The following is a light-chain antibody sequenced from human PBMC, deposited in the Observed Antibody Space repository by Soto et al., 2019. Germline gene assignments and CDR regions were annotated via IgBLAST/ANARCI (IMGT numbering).Light chain of an antibody. CDR1: QSVSID. CDR3: QQRMNWPLT. CDR2: GAS. Sequence: EIVMTQSPATVPVSPGERVTLSCRASQSVSIDLAWYQQKPGQAPRLLIYGASSRATGIPDRFSGSGSGTEFTLTISSLEPEDFAVYYCQQRMNWPLTFGQGTRLEIK. J-gene: IGKJ5*01. V-gene: IGKV3D-15*01.